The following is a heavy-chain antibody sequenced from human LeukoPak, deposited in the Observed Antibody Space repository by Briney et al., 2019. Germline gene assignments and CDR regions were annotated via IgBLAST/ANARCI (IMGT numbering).Heavy chain of an antibody. CDR2: IYSGGSI. Sequence: GGSLRLSCAASGFTFSSNYMSWVRQAPGKGLEWVSVIYSGGSIYYADSVKGRFTISRDNSKNTLYLQMSSLTAADTAVYYCAKDRSIGTYYTFDHWGQGTLVTVSS. CDR3: AKDRSIGTYYTFDH. D-gene: IGHD1-26*01. CDR1: GFTFSSNY. J-gene: IGHJ4*02. V-gene: IGHV3-53*01.